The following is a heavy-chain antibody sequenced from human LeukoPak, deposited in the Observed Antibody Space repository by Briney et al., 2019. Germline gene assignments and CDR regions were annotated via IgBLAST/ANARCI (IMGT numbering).Heavy chain of an antibody. CDR2: VIQTGSART. CDR3: ARVPLYWQDPFDF. Sequence: SETLSLTCGVYGGSFSGYYWSWIRQPPGKGLGWIGAVIQTGSARTNYTPSLKSRVTISVDTSKNQFALELTSVTAADTVMYSCARVPLYWQDPFDFWGQGTLVTVSS. CDR1: GGSFSGYY. D-gene: IGHD2-8*02. J-gene: IGHJ4*02. V-gene: IGHV4-34*12.